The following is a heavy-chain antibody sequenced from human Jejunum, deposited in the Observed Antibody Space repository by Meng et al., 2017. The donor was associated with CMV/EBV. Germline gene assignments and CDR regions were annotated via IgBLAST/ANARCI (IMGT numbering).Heavy chain of an antibody. CDR1: GGSISGCDYY. Sequence: LRESGQALCKPSQTLPLTFSVSGGSISGCDYYWSWIRQPPGKGLEWIGYIHDTGSTYYNPSLTSRVDISVGTSNNQFSLTLTSVTAADTAVYFCARGSIFVSFDSWGQGTLVTVSS. CDR3: ARGSIFVSFDS. V-gene: IGHV4-30-4*01. J-gene: IGHJ4*02. CDR2: IHDTGST. D-gene: IGHD3-3*01.